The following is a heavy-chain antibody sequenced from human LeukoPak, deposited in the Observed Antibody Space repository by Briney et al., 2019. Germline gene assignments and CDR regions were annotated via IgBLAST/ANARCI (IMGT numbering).Heavy chain of an antibody. D-gene: IGHD4-17*01. Sequence: GGSLRLSCAASGFTFSSYSMNWVRRAPGKGLEWVSSISSSSSYIYYADSVKGRFTISRDNAKNSLYLQMNSLRAEDTAVYYCARRPDYGDSIRSPGAFDIWGQGTMVTVSS. CDR1: GFTFSSYS. CDR3: ARRPDYGDSIRSPGAFDI. J-gene: IGHJ3*02. V-gene: IGHV3-21*01. CDR2: ISSSSSYI.